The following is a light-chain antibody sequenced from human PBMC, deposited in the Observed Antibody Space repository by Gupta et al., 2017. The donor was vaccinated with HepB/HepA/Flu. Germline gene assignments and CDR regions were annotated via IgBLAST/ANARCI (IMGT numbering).Light chain of an antibody. CDR2: QDN. CDR3: QAWDSGTVV. Sequence: SYELTQPTSVSVSPGQTASITCSGDKLGEKYVSWYPQRPGQSPLLVISQDNKRPSGIPERFSGSNSGNTATLTISGTQAMDEADYYCQAWDSGTVVFGGGTKVTVL. CDR1: KLGEKY. J-gene: IGLJ2*01. V-gene: IGLV3-1*01.